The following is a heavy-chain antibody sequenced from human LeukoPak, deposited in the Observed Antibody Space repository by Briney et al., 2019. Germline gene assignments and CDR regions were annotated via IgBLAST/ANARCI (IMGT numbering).Heavy chain of an antibody. CDR2: LYYSGRT. V-gene: IGHV4-59*01. D-gene: IGHD6-19*01. CDR3: ARTPSESYYYYGTDV. J-gene: IGHJ6*02. Sequence: PSETLSLTCTVSGGSISSYYWSWIRQPPGKGLEWIGYLYYSGRTNYNPSLKSRVTISVDTSKNQFSLKLSSVTAADTAVYYCARTPSESYYYYGTDVWGQGTTVTVSS. CDR1: GGSISSYY.